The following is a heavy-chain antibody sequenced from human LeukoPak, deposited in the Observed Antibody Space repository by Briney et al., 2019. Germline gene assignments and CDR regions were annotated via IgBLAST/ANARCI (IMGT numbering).Heavy chain of an antibody. V-gene: IGHV3-53*01. J-gene: IGHJ4*02. D-gene: IGHD6-19*01. CDR3: ARDMAVAGIDY. CDR1: GFTFNNYA. CDR2: IYRDGST. Sequence: GGSLRLSCAASGFTFNNYAMHWVRQAPGKGLEWVSVIYRDGSTSYADSVKGRFTISRDNSKNTLYLQMNTLRAEDTAVYYCARDMAVAGIDYWGQGTLVTVSS.